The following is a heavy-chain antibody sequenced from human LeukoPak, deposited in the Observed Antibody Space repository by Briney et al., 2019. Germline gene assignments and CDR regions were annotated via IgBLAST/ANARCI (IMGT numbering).Heavy chain of an antibody. V-gene: IGHV3-23*01. D-gene: IGHD3-22*01. CDR1: GFTFSSYA. CDR3: AKTAGGDYYDSSGSFDY. Sequence: PGGSLRLSCAASGFTFSSYAMSWVRQAPGKGLEWVSAISGSGGSTYYADSVKGRFTISRDNSKNTLYLQMNSLRAEDTAVYYCAKTAGGDYYDSSGSFDYWGQGTQVTVSS. CDR2: ISGSGGST. J-gene: IGHJ4*02.